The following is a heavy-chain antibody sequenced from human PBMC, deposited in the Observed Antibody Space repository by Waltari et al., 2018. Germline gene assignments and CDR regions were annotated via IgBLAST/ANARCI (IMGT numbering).Heavy chain of an antibody. D-gene: IGHD1-7*01. V-gene: IGHV1-46*01. Sequence: QVQLVQSGAEVKKPGASVKVSCRTSGYNFANYYVQWVRQAPGQGLEWMGIINPGYGTKSYAQKVQGRVTMAMDTSTNTVYLEMSSLTSEDTAVYYCARGLPGSTFRTEYDYWGQGTLVTVSS. J-gene: IGHJ4*02. CDR3: ARGLPGSTFRTEYDY. CDR1: GYNFANYY. CDR2: INPGYGTK.